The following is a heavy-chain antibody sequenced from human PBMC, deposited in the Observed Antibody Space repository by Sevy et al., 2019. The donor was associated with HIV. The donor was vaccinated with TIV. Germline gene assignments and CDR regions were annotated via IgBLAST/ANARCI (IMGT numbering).Heavy chain of an antibody. Sequence: GGSLRLSCAASGFTFSSYSMNWVRQAPGKGLEWVSSISSSSSYIYYADSVKGRFTISRDNAKISLYLQMNSLRAEDTAVYYCARERSSGWYDYWGQGTLVTVSS. CDR3: ARERSSGWYDY. V-gene: IGHV3-21*01. CDR1: GFTFSSYS. CDR2: ISSSSSYI. J-gene: IGHJ4*02. D-gene: IGHD6-19*01.